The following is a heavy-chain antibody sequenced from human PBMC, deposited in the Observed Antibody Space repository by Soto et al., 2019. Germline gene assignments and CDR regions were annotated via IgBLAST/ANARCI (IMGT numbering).Heavy chain of an antibody. CDR3: ARGFRRITMVRGVPGDYYFDY. Sequence: ASVKVSCKASGYTFTSYDINWVRQATGQGLEWMGWMNPNSGNTGYAQKFQGRVTMTRNTSISTAYMELSSLRSEDTAVYYCARGFRRITMVRGVPGDYYFDYWGQGTLVTVSS. CDR1: GYTFTSYD. D-gene: IGHD3-10*01. CDR2: MNPNSGNT. V-gene: IGHV1-8*01. J-gene: IGHJ4*02.